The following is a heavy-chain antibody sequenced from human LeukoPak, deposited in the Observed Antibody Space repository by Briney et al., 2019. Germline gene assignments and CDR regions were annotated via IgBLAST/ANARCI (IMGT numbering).Heavy chain of an antibody. Sequence: PGGSLRLSCAASGFTFSSYSMNWVRQAPGKGLEWVSSISSSSSYIYYADSVKGRFTISRDNAKNSLYLQMNSLRAEDTAVYYCASEGGSIAVVPLVYWGQGTLVTVSS. CDR2: ISSSSSYI. J-gene: IGHJ4*02. D-gene: IGHD6-19*01. CDR1: GFTFSSYS. V-gene: IGHV3-21*01. CDR3: ASEGGSIAVVPLVY.